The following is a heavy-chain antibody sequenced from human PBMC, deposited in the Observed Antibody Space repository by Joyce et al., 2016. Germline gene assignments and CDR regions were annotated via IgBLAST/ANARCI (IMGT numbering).Heavy chain of an antibody. CDR3: ARARRGIILARGEMGEYLQH. CDR1: GGSLSGYY. V-gene: IGHV4-34*01. CDR2: VNDRGRT. J-gene: IGHJ1*01. D-gene: IGHD3-10*01. Sequence: QVQLQEWGAGLLKPSETLSPTCAVYGGSLSGYYWSWIRQAPGLGLEGIGEVNDRGRTNYNPSLKSRATTSMDTSKNQFSLRLTTVTAADTAVYFCARARRGIILARGEMGEYLQHWGRGTVVIVSS.